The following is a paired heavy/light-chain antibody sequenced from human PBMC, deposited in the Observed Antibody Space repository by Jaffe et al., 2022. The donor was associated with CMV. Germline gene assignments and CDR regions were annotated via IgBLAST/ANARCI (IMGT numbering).Heavy chain of an antibody. Sequence: QVQLVQSGAEVKKPGASVKVSCKASGYTFTSYGISWVRQAPGQGLEWMGWISAYNGNTNYAQKLQGRVTMTTDTSTSTAYMELRSLRSDDTAVYYCARGCVTYYDFWSGYYVWSGERSCYYYGMDVWGQGTTVTVSS. CDR3: ARGCVTYYDFWSGYYVWSGERSCYYYGMDV. J-gene: IGHJ6*02. CDR2: ISAYNGNT. CDR1: GYTFTSYG. D-gene: IGHD3-3*01. V-gene: IGHV1-18*01.
Light chain of an antibody. CDR3: MQGIHLPPYT. CDR1: QSLLHSDGKTY. J-gene: IGKJ2*01. V-gene: IGKV2-29*02. Sequence: DIVMTQTPLSLSVTPGQPASISCKSSQSLLHSDGKTYLYWYLQKPGQSPQLLIYEVSSRFSGVPDRFSGSGSGTDFTLKISRVEAEDVGVYYCMQGIHLPPYTFGQGTKLEIK. CDR2: EVS.